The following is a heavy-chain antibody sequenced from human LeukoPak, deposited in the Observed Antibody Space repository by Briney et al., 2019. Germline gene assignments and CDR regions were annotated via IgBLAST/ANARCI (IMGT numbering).Heavy chain of an antibody. V-gene: IGHV5-51*01. Sequence: GESLRISCKVSGYTFTTYWIAWVRQMPGKGLEWMAIIYPGDSDTIYSPSFQGQVTISVDKSISTAYLQWNSLKASDTAMYYCARQGDYNVLTGYHKGHLDYWGQGTLVTVSS. D-gene: IGHD3-9*01. CDR2: IYPGDSDT. CDR1: GYTFTTYW. J-gene: IGHJ4*02. CDR3: ARQGDYNVLTGYHKGHLDY.